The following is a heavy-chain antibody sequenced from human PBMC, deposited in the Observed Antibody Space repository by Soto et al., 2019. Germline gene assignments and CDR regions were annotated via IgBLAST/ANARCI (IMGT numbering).Heavy chain of an antibody. CDR3: ARAIAAAGTDYYYYGMDV. CDR2: IYYSGST. J-gene: IGHJ6*02. V-gene: IGHV4-31*03. CDR1: GGSISSGGYY. Sequence: PSETLSLTCTVSGGSISSGGYYWSWIRQHPGKGLEWIGYIYYSGSTYYNPSLKSRVTISVDTSKNQFSLKLSSVTAADTAVYYCARAIAAAGTDYYYYGMDVWGQGTTVTVSS. D-gene: IGHD6-13*01.